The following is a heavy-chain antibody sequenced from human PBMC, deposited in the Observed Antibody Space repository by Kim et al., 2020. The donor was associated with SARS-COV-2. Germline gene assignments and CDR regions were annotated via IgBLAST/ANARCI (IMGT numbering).Heavy chain of an antibody. CDR1: GFTFSSYA. D-gene: IGHD3-3*02. Sequence: GGSLRLSCAASGFTFSSYAMHWVRQAPGKGLEWVAVISYDGSNKYYADSVKGRFTISRDNSKNTLYLQMNSLRAEDTAVYYCARALALLDPFFDYWGQGTLVTVSS. CDR2: ISYDGSNK. J-gene: IGHJ4*02. V-gene: IGHV3-30*04. CDR3: ARALALLDPFFDY.